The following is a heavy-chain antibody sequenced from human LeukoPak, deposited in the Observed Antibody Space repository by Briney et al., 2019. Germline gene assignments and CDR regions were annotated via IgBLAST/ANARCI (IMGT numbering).Heavy chain of an antibody. CDR3: ARDTHYYGSGSPAFDI. CDR1: GFTFSTYG. CDR2: ISFSTSTI. D-gene: IGHD3-10*01. Sequence: PGGSLRLSCAASGFTFSTYGMTWVRQAPGKGLEWVSYISFSTSTIYYADSVKGRFTISRDNAKNALYLQMNSLRAEDTAMYYCARDTHYYGSGSPAFDIWGQGTMVTVSS. V-gene: IGHV3-48*01. J-gene: IGHJ3*02.